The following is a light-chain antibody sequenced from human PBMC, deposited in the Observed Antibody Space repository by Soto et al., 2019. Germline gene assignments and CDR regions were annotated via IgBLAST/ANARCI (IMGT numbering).Light chain of an antibody. CDR2: EVN. Sequence: QSALTQPPSVSGSPGQSVTISCTGTSSDVASYHRVSWYQQPPGTAPKLMIYEVNNRPSGVPNRFSGSKSGNTASLTISGLQYEDEDDDYCSSYTGTSTYVFGTGTKLTVL. J-gene: IGLJ1*01. V-gene: IGLV2-18*02. CDR1: SSDVASYHR. CDR3: SSYTGTSTYV.